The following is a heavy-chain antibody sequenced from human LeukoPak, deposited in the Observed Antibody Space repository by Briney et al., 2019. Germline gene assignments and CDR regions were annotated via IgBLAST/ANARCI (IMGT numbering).Heavy chain of an antibody. Sequence: GGSLRLSCVAPGFAVGSNYMSWVRQAPGKGLEWVSLIYSGGAIRYADSVKGRFTISRDNSKNTLYLQMNSLRAEDTAVYYCAKHGDYSSYFDYWGQGTLVTVSS. D-gene: IGHD4-17*01. CDR3: AKHGDYSSYFDY. CDR2: IYSGGAI. CDR1: GFAVGSNY. V-gene: IGHV3-53*01. J-gene: IGHJ4*02.